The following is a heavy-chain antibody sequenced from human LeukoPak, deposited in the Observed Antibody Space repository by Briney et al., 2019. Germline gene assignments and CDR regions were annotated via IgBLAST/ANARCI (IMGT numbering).Heavy chain of an antibody. Sequence: GGSLRLSCAASGFIFSNAWMNWVRQAPGKGLEWVGRVQGKTDGGTTDYAAPVKGRFTISRDDSKNTLYLQMNSLKTEDTAVYYCTTDRSCSGGSCYFAADYWGQGTLVTVSS. D-gene: IGHD2-15*01. CDR2: VQGKTDGGTT. CDR3: TTDRSCSGGSCYFAADY. J-gene: IGHJ4*02. V-gene: IGHV3-15*01. CDR1: GFIFSNAW.